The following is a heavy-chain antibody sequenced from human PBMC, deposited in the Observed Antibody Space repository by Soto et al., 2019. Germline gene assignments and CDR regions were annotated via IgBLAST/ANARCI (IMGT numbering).Heavy chain of an antibody. CDR2: INPNSGGT. V-gene: IGHV1-2*04. D-gene: IGHD3-10*01. CDR3: ARDPLDRYGSGSYYYYGMDV. CDR1: GYTFTGYY. Sequence: ASVKVACKASGYTFTGYYMHWVRQATGQGLEWMGWINPNSGGTNYAQKFQGWVTMTRDTSISTAYMELSRLRSDDTAVYYCARDPLDRYGSGSYYYYGMDVWGQGTTVTVSS. J-gene: IGHJ6*02.